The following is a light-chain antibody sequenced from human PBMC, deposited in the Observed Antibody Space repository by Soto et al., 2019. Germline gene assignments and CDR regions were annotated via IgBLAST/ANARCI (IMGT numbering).Light chain of an antibody. Sequence: QSVLTQPPSVSGAPGQRVTISCTGSSSNIGAGYDVHWYQQLPGTAPKLLIYGNSNRPSGVPDRFSGSKSGNSASLSITGLQAEDEADYYCQSYAISLSGVVFGGWTKLTVL. V-gene: IGLV1-40*01. J-gene: IGLJ2*01. CDR1: SSNIGAGYD. CDR2: GNS. CDR3: QSYAISLSGVV.